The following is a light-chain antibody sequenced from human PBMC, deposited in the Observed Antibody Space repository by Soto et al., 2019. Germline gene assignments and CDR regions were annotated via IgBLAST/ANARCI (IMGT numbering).Light chain of an antibody. CDR3: QKSYSTPHT. V-gene: IGKV1-39*01. CDR1: QNINNY. J-gene: IGKJ5*01. CDR2: AAS. Sequence: DIQITQSPSSLSASVGDRVTITCRASQNINNYLNWYQQRPVKAPKLLIFAASTLQSGVPSRFSGSGSGTDFTLTISSLQPEDFATYYCQKSYSTPHTFGQGTRL.